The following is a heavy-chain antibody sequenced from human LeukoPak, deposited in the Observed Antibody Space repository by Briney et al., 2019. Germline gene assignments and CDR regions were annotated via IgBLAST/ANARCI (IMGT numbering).Heavy chain of an antibody. D-gene: IGHD5-12*01. CDR1: TCTSSSYY. J-gene: IGHJ4*02. V-gene: IGHV4-59*01. Sequence: SETLSLNCTVYTCTSSSYYWRWIRQPPGKGLEWIVYIYYSGSTNYNPSLKSGVTTSVDTSKNQFSLKLSSVTAADTAVYYCARVSRYSGYDISLDYWGQGTLVTVSS. CDR2: IYYSGST. CDR3: ARVSRYSGYDISLDY.